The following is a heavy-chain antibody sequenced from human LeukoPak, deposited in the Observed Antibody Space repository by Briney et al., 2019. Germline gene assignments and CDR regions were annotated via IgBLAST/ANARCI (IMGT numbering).Heavy chain of an antibody. CDR3: ARMPAETYSNGQYYYYGMDV. Sequence: GGSLRLSCAASGFTFNNFWMNWVRQAPGKGLKWVATIKQDVSEKYYVDSEKGRLSISRDNAKNSLYLQVNSLRADDTAVYYCARMPAETYSNGQYYYYGMDVWGQGTTVTVSS. J-gene: IGHJ6*02. D-gene: IGHD5-18*01. V-gene: IGHV3-7*01. CDR2: IKQDVSEK. CDR1: GFTFNNFW.